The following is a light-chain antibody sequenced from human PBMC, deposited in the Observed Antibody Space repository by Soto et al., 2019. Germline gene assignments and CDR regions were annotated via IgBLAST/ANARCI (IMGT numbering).Light chain of an antibody. CDR2: EVS. Sequence: QSALTQPPSVSGSPGQSVTISCTGTSSDVGSYDRVSWYQQPPGTAPKLIIYEVSNRPSGVPDRFSGSKSGNTASLTISGLQAEDEADYYCSSHTSISPLFGGGTKLTVL. CDR1: SSDVGSYDR. J-gene: IGLJ2*01. CDR3: SSHTSISPL. V-gene: IGLV2-18*02.